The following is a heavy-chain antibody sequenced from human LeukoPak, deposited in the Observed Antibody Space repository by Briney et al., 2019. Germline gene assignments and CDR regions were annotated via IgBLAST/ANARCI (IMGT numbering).Heavy chain of an antibody. V-gene: IGHV4-59*08. J-gene: IGHJ4*02. Sequence: SETLSLTCTVSGGSISSYYWSWIRQPPGKGLEWIWYIYYSGSTNYNPSLKSRVTISVDTYKNQFSLKLSSVTAADTAVYYCARRNYYDSSGYYFQYYFDYWGQGTLVTVSS. CDR3: ARRNYYDSSGYYFQYYFDY. D-gene: IGHD3-22*01. CDR1: GGSISSYY. CDR2: IYYSGST.